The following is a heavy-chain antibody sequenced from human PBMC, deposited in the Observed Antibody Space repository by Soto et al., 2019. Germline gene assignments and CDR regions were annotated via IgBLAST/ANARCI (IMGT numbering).Heavy chain of an antibody. V-gene: IGHV4-34*01. CDR3: ERGVSSRKWFEP. Sequence: SETLSLTCAFYVVSFSGYYWSCIRHPPGKWLEWIGEINHSGSTNYNPSLKSRVTISVDTSKNQFSLKLSSVTAADTAVYYCERGVSSRKWFEPWGQGTLVIVSS. CDR2: INHSGST. J-gene: IGHJ5*02. CDR1: VVSFSGYY. D-gene: IGHD6-13*01.